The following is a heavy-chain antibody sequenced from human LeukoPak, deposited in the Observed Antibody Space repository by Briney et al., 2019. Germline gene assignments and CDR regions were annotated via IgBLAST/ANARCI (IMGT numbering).Heavy chain of an antibody. J-gene: IGHJ4*02. V-gene: IGHV3-23*01. Sequence: GGSLRLSCAASEFTVSSYAMSWVRQAPGKGLEWVSAISGSGGSTYYADSVKGRFTISRDNAKNSLYLQMNGLRAEDTAVYYCARAVQQLVDALGYWGQGTLVTVSS. CDR2: ISGSGGST. CDR1: EFTVSSYA. CDR3: ARAVQQLVDALGY. D-gene: IGHD6-13*01.